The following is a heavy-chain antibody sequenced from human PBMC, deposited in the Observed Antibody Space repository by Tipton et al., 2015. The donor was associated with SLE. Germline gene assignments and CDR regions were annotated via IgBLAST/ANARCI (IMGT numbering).Heavy chain of an antibody. CDR1: GFTIREYW. D-gene: IGHD2-15*01. V-gene: IGHV3-74*01. J-gene: IGHJ3*01. CDR3: LKEWSAFDV. CDR2: ISPDGTIG. Sequence: SLRLSCAASGFTIREYWMHWVRQAPGKGLLWVADISPDGTIGRYADFVKGRFTISRDNAENTLSLQMNSLRAEDTAVYFCLKEWSAFDVWGRGTMITVSS.